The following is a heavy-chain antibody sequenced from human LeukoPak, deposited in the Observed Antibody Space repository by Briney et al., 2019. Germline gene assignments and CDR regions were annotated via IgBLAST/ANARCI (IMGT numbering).Heavy chain of an antibody. CDR3: ARVAYYYDSSGYYALGY. CDR1: GFTFSSYG. Sequence: GGSLRLSCAASGFTFSSYGMHWVRQAPGKGLEWVAVIWYDGSNKYYADSVKGRFTISRDNSKNTLYLQMNSLRAEDTAVYYCARVAYYYDSSGYYALGYWGQGTLVTVSS. D-gene: IGHD3-22*01. CDR2: IWYDGSNK. V-gene: IGHV3-33*01. J-gene: IGHJ4*02.